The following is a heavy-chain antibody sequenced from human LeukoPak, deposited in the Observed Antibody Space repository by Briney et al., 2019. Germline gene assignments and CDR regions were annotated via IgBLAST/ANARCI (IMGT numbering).Heavy chain of an antibody. CDR1: GFTFSTLA. D-gene: IGHD2-2*01. CDR2: ISYDGSNK. V-gene: IGHV3-30*18. CDR3: AKDMGGYCSSTSCREADAFDI. J-gene: IGHJ3*02. Sequence: PGGSLRLSCTASGFTFSTLAMSWVRQAPGKGLEWVAVISYDGSNKYYADSVKGRFTISRDNSKNTLYLQMNSLRAEDMALYYCAKDMGGYCSSTSCREADAFDIWGQGTMVTVSS.